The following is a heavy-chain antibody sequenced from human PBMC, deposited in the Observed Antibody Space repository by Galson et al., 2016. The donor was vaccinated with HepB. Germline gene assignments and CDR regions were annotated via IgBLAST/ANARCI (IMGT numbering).Heavy chain of an antibody. CDR1: GYTFTRYG. V-gene: IGHV1-18*01. J-gene: IGHJ4*02. CDR3: AREVLDPMVQGVTHDY. CDR2: ISAYNGDT. Sequence: SVKVSCKASGYTFTRYGISWVRQAPGQGLEWMGWISAYNGDTNYAQKFQGRVTMTKDTSTSTAYMELTSLRSDDTAVYYCAREVLDPMVQGVTHDYWGQGTLVTVSS. D-gene: IGHD3-10*01.